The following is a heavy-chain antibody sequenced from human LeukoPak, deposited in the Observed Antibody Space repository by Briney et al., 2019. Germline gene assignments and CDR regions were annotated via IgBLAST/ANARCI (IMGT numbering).Heavy chain of an antibody. J-gene: IGHJ4*02. CDR1: GFTFRRYG. D-gene: IGHD2-2*01. V-gene: IGHV3-30*18. Sequence: GRSLRLSCAASGFTFRRYGLHWVRQAPGKGLEWVAVIANDGKDKKYADSVKGRFTISRDNSKSTLYLQMNSLRAEDTAMYYCAKDPQVGAAAYYFDSWGQGTLVTVSS. CDR2: IANDGKDK. CDR3: AKDPQVGAAAYYFDS.